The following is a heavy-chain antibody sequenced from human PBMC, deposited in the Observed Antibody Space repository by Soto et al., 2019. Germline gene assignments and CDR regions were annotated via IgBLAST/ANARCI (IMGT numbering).Heavy chain of an antibody. CDR2: IYYSGST. D-gene: IGHD6-13*01. J-gene: IGHJ4*02. CDR1: GGSISSYY. V-gene: IGHV4-59*01. CDR3: ARGIAAADQFDY. Sequence: QVQLQESGPGLGKPSETLSLTCTVSGGSISSYYWSWIRQPPGRGLEWIGYIYYSGSTNYNPSLKSRVTISVDTSKNQFSLKLSSVTAADTAVYYCARGIAAADQFDYWGQGTLVTVSS.